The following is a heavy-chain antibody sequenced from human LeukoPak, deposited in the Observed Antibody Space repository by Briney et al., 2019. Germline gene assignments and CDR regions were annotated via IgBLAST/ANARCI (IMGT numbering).Heavy chain of an antibody. V-gene: IGHV1-2*02. CDR1: GYTFTGYY. J-gene: IGHJ4*02. Sequence: EASVKVSCKASGYTFTGYYMHWVRQAPGQGLEWMGWINPNSGGTNYAQKFQGRVTMTRDTSISTAYMELSRLRSDDTAVYYCARDNRITILPVDYWGQGTLVTLSS. CDR3: ARDNRITILPVDY. CDR2: INPNSGGT. D-gene: IGHD3-3*01.